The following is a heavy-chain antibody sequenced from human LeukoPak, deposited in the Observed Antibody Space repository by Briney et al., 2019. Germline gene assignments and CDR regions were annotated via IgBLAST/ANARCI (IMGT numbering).Heavy chain of an antibody. J-gene: IGHJ4*02. Sequence: SVKVSRKASGGTFSSYAISWVRQAPGQGLEWMGGIIPIFGTANYAQKFQGRVTITADKSTSTAYMELSSLRSEDTAVYYCAQTSLGYCSGGSCYPHYWGQGTLVTVSS. CDR3: AQTSLGYCSGGSCYPHY. V-gene: IGHV1-69*06. CDR2: IIPIFGTA. D-gene: IGHD2-15*01. CDR1: GGTFSSYA.